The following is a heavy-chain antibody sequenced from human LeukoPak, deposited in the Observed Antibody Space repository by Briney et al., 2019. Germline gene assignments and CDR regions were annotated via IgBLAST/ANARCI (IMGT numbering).Heavy chain of an antibody. V-gene: IGHV1-24*01. CDR2: FDPEDGET. Sequence: ASVKVSCKVSGYTLTELSMHWVRQAPGKGLEWMGGFDPEDGETIYAQKFQGRVTMTEDASTDTAYMELSSLRSEDTAVYYCAILFYGDNGPFYYWGQGTLVTVSS. CDR3: AILFYGDNGPFYY. J-gene: IGHJ4*02. D-gene: IGHD4-17*01. CDR1: GYTLTELS.